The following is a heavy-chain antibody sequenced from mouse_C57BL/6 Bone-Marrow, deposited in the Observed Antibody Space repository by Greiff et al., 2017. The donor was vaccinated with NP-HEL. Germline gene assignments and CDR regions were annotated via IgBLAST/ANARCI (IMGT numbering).Heavy chain of an antibody. J-gene: IGHJ2*01. Sequence: VQLQQSGAELVRPGASVKLSCKASGYTFTDYYINWVKQRPGQGLEWIARIYPGSGNTYYNEKFKGKATLTAEKSSSTAYMQLSSLTSEDSAVYFCARNWGKDDWGQGTTLTVSS. CDR1: GYTFTDYY. D-gene: IGHD4-1*01. CDR2: IYPGSGNT. CDR3: ARNWGKDD. V-gene: IGHV1-76*01.